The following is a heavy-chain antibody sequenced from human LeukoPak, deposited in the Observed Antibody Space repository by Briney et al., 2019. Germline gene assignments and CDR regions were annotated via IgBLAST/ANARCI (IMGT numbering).Heavy chain of an antibody. J-gene: IGHJ1*01. CDR3: ASPRGDDSGGYYTWYFHH. Sequence: SETLSLTCTVSGGSIASYYWSWIRQPPGKGLEWIGSIYYSGSTYYNPSLKSRVTISVDTSKNQFSLKLSSVTAADTAVYSCASPRGDDSGGYYTWYFHHWGQGILVTVSS. V-gene: IGHV4-59*08. CDR2: IYYSGST. CDR1: GGSIASYY. D-gene: IGHD3-22*01.